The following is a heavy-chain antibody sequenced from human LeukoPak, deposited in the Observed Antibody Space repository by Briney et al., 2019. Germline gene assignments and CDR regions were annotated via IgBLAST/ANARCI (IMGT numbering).Heavy chain of an antibody. CDR1: GFTFSSSA. CDR3: AKGIIAVAGTWFDP. Sequence: GVSLRLSCAASGFTFSSSATSWVRQAPGKWLEWVSAISGSGGSTYYASSVKGRFTISRDNSKNTLYLQMNSLRAEDTAVYYCAKGIIAVAGTWFDPWGQGTLVTVSS. J-gene: IGHJ5*02. V-gene: IGHV3-23*01. CDR2: ISGSGGST. D-gene: IGHD6-19*01.